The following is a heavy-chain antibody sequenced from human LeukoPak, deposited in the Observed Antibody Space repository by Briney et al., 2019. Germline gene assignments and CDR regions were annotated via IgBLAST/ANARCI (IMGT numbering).Heavy chain of an antibody. J-gene: IGHJ4*02. D-gene: IGHD4-17*01. V-gene: IGHV1-69*01. CDR3: ARPFTVAATKSDDYGDYLSGIAWGD. CDR2: IIPIFDTA. Sequence: SVKVSCKASGGTFSSYAISWVRQAPGQGLEWMGGIIPIFDTANYAQKFQGRVTITADESTSTAYMELSSLRSEDTAVYYCARPFTVAATKSDDYGDYLSGIAWGDWGQGTLVTVSS. CDR1: GGTFSSYA.